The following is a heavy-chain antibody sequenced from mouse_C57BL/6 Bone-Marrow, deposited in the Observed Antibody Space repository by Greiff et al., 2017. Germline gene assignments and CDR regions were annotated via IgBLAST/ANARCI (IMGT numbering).Heavy chain of an antibody. CDR3: ARPIRYFDV. CDR1: GFTFSSYA. J-gene: IGHJ1*01. V-gene: IGHV5-4*01. CDR2: ISDGGSYT. Sequence: DVQLVESGGGLVKPGGSLKLSCAASGFTFSSYAMSWVRQTPEKRLEWVATISDGGSYTYYPDNVKGRFTISRDNAKNNLYLQMSHLKSEDTAMYYCARPIRYFDVWGAGTTVTVSS.